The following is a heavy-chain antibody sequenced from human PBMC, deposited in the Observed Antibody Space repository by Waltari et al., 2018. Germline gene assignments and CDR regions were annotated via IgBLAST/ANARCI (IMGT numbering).Heavy chain of an antibody. CDR1: GVSMRSVESY. CDR2: IYTSGRA. D-gene: IGHD3-3*01. CDR3: ALVRVVNAFDI. J-gene: IGHJ3*02. V-gene: IGHV4-61*09. Sequence: QVQLQESGPGLVKPLQTLSLTCTVSGVSMRSVESYWSWIRQPAGKGLEWIGYIYTSGRATYNPSLKSRVSMSIDTFKNQFSLNLKSVTAADTAVYYCALVRVVNAFDIWGQGTMVTVSS.